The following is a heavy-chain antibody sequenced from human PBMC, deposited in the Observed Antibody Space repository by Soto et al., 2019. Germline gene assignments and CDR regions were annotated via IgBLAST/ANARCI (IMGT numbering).Heavy chain of an antibody. CDR1: GGSFSGYY. CDR2: INHSERT. D-gene: IGHD3-10*01. CDR3: ARSSGGMDV. Sequence: LQWGAGLLKSSETLSLTCAVYGGSFSGYYWSWIRQPPGKWLEWIGEINHSERTTDNPSLRSRVTIAEDASKNQFSLKVTSVTAVDTAVYYCARSSGGMDVWGQGTTVTVSS. J-gene: IGHJ6*02. V-gene: IGHV4-34*01.